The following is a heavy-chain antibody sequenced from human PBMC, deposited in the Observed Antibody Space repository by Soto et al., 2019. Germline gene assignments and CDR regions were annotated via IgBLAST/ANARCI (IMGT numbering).Heavy chain of an antibody. CDR1: GFTLSSFS. Sequence: AGGSLRLSCVASGFTLSSFSMSWVRQTPGKGLEWVSSITTGNDYISYADSVKGRFTISRDNAKNSLFLQMNSLRAEDTALYFCARDSYSSLFDSWGQGTLGTVSS. V-gene: IGHV3-21*01. CDR2: ITTGNDYI. D-gene: IGHD6-19*01. J-gene: IGHJ5*01. CDR3: ARDSYSSLFDS.